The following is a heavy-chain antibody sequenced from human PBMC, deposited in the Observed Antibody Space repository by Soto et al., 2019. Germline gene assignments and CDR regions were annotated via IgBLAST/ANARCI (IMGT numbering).Heavy chain of an antibody. CDR1: GGSISSGGYY. CDR2: IYYSGST. D-gene: IGHD3-10*01. V-gene: IGHV4-31*03. Sequence: PSETLSLTCTVSGGSISSGGYYWSWIRQHPGKGLEWIGYIYYSGSTYYNPSLKSRVTISVDTSKNQFSLKLSSVTAADTAVYYCARSTAAGYYGSGSYLYWGQGTLVTVSS. CDR3: ARSTAAGYYGSGSYLY. J-gene: IGHJ4*02.